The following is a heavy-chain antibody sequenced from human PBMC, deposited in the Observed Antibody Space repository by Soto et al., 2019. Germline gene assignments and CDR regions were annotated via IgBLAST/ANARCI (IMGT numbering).Heavy chain of an antibody. Sequence: GGSLRLSCAASGFTFSSYAMHWVRQAPGKGLEWVVVISYDGSNKYYADSVKGRFTISRDNSKNTLYLQMNSLRAEDTAVYYCARDGGYEGDYYYYGMDVWGQGTTVTVSS. D-gene: IGHD5-12*01. J-gene: IGHJ6*02. CDR3: ARDGGYEGDYYYYGMDV. CDR1: GFTFSSYA. CDR2: ISYDGSNK. V-gene: IGHV3-30-3*01.